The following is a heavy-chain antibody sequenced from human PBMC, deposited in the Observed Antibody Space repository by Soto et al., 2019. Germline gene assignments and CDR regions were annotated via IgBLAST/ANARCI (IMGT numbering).Heavy chain of an antibody. Sequence: GGSLRLSCAASGFTFSSYAMSWVRQAPGKGLEWVSAISGSGGSTYYADSVKGRFTISRDNSKNTLYLQMNSLRAEDTAVYYCAKAPDDFWSGYSAFDIWGQGTMVTVSS. V-gene: IGHV3-23*01. CDR2: ISGSGGST. CDR1: GFTFSSYA. J-gene: IGHJ3*02. CDR3: AKAPDDFWSGYSAFDI. D-gene: IGHD3-3*01.